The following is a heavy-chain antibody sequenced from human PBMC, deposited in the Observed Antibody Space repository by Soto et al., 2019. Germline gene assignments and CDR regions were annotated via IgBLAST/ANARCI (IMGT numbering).Heavy chain of an antibody. V-gene: IGHV3-13*01. J-gene: IGHJ4*02. D-gene: IGHD2-15*01. CDR2: IGTAGDT. CDR3: ARANFYYGYCSGGSCYSGFDY. Sequence: GGSLRLSCAASGFTFSSYDMHWVRQATGKGLEWVSAIGTAGDTYYPGSVKGRFTISRENAKNSLYLQMNSLRAGDTAVYYCARANFYYGYCSGGSCYSGFDYWGQGTLVTVSS. CDR1: GFTFSSYD.